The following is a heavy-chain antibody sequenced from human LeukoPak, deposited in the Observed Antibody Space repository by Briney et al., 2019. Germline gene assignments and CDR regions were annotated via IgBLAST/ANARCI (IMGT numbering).Heavy chain of an antibody. CDR1: GFTFSSYS. CDR3: ARVRAAALDY. CDR2: ISSSSSYI. D-gene: IGHD6-13*01. V-gene: IGHV3-21*01. J-gene: IGHJ4*02. Sequence: GGSLRLSCAASGFTFSSYSMNWVRQAPGRGLEWVSSISSSSSYIYYADSVKGRFTISSDNAKNSLYLQMNSLRAEDTAVYYCARVRAAALDYWGQGTLVTVSS.